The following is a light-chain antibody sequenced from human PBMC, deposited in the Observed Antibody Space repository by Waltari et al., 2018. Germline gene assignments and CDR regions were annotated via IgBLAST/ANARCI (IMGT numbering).Light chain of an antibody. CDR1: QSISNW. J-gene: IGKJ1*01. CDR2: ETS. Sequence: DIQMTQSPSTLSASVGDRVTFTCRASQSISNWLAWYQQKPGKAPKLLIHETSKLESGVPSRFSGKGSGTEFTLTISSLQPDDFATYYCLQYNAYSWTFGQGTKVEIK. CDR3: LQYNAYSWT. V-gene: IGKV1-5*01.